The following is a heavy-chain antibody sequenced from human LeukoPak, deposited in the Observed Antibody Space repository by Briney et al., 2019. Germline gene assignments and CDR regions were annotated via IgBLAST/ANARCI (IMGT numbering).Heavy chain of an antibody. CDR1: GGSFSGCF. J-gene: IGHJ4*02. V-gene: IGHV4-34*01. Sequence: PSETLSLTCAVYGGSFSGCFWSRIRQPPGKGLEWMGKINYSGSTNYNPSLKSRVTISVDTSKNQFSLKLSSVTAADTAVYYCARGPSVVVLEPSLYYFDYWGQGTLVTVSS. D-gene: IGHD3-22*01. CDR3: ARGPSVVVLEPSLYYFDY. CDR2: INYSGST.